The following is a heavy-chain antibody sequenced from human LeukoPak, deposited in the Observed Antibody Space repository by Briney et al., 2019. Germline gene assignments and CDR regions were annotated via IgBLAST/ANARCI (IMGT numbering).Heavy chain of an antibody. CDR3: ARDWNGSGTAFDQ. Sequence: PGGSLRLSCAASGFSFSAYWMSWARQAPGKGLEWVANIKVDGTEKYYVDSVKGRFTISRDNAKNSLSLQMSGLRAEDTAVYYCARDWNGSGTAFDQWGQGTLVTVSS. J-gene: IGHJ4*02. V-gene: IGHV3-7*05. CDR1: GFSFSAYW. D-gene: IGHD1-1*01. CDR2: IKVDGTEK.